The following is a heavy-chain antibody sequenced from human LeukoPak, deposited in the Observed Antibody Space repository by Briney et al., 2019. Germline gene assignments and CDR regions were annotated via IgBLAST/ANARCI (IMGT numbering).Heavy chain of an antibody. Sequence: GASVKVSCKASGGTFSSYAVSWVRQAPGQGLEWMGGIIPIFGTANCAQKFQGRVTMTRDMSTSTVYMELSSLRSEDTAVYYCARDVQSPSIAARPIPSYYFDYWGQGTLVTVSS. J-gene: IGHJ4*02. CDR2: IIPIFGTA. V-gene: IGHV1-69*05. CDR3: ARDVQSPSIAARPIPSYYFDY. D-gene: IGHD6-6*01. CDR1: GGTFSSYA.